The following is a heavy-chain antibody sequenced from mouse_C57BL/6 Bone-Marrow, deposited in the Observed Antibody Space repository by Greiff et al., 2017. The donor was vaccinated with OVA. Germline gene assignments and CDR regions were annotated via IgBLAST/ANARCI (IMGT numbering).Heavy chain of an antibody. CDR3: AKNPYGKGAWFAY. J-gene: IGHJ3*01. Sequence: VQLQQSGPGLVQPSQSLSITCTVSGFSLTSYGVHWVRQSPGKGLEWLGVIWRGGSTDYNAAFMSRLSITKDNSKSQVFFKMNSLQADDTAIYYCAKNPYGKGAWFAYWGQGTLVTVSA. CDR2: IWRGGST. V-gene: IGHV2-5*01. D-gene: IGHD2-1*01. CDR1: GFSLTSYG.